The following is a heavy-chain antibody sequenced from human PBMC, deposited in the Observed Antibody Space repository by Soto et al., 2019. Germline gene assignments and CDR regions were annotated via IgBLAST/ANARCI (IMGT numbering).Heavy chain of an antibody. D-gene: IGHD3-10*01. CDR1: GGSISSYY. Sequence: SETLSLTCSVSGGSISSYYWSWIRQPAGKGLEWIGRIYTSGSTNYNPSLKSRVTMSVDTSKNQFSLKLSSVTAADTAVYYCASDLGPWFGELFLGWFEPRGKQTLVAVSS. J-gene: IGHJ5*02. CDR3: ASDLGPWFGELFLGWFEP. CDR2: IYTSGST. V-gene: IGHV4-4*07.